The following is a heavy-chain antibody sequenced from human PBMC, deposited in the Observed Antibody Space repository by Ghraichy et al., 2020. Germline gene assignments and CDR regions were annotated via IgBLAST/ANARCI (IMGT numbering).Heavy chain of an antibody. Sequence: SETLSLTCTVSGGSISSSSYYWGWIRQPPGKGLEWIGSIYYSGSTYYNPSLKSRVTISVDTSKNQFSLKLSSVTAADTAVYYCARGISGWYNRPPGGNFDYWGQGTLVTVSS. V-gene: IGHV4-39*07. D-gene: IGHD6-19*01. CDR2: IYYSGST. CDR1: GGSISSSSYY. CDR3: ARGISGWYNRPPGGNFDY. J-gene: IGHJ4*02.